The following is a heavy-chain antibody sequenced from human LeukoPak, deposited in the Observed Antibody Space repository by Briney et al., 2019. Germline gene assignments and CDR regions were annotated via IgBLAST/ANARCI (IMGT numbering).Heavy chain of an antibody. CDR3: AKDRHYYDSSGYYYGLEYFQH. D-gene: IGHD3-22*01. J-gene: IGHJ1*01. Sequence: GGSLRLSCAASGFTFSSYAMSWVRQAPGKGLEWASAISGSGGSTYYADSVKGRFTISRDNSKNTLYLQMNSLRAEVTAVYYCAKDRHYYDSSGYYYGLEYFQHWGQGTLVTVSS. CDR1: GFTFSSYA. V-gene: IGHV3-23*01. CDR2: ISGSGGST.